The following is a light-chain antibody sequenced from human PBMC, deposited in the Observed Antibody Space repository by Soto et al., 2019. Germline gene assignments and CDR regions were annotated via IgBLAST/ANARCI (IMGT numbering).Light chain of an antibody. CDR1: INDVGAYNY. Sequence: QSALTQPASVSGSAGQSITISCTGTINDVGAYNYVSWYQQRPGSAPQLILFDVNNRPSGTSNRFSGSKSGHTAYLTISALQSDDEAIYHCSSYTSSYTLVFRSGTKLTVL. V-gene: IGLV2-14*01. CDR2: DVN. CDR3: SSYTSSYTLV. J-gene: IGLJ1*01.